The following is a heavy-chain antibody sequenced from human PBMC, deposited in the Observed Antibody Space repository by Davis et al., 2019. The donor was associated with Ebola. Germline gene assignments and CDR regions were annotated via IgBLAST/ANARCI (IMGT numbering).Heavy chain of an antibody. Sequence: AASVKVSCKASGYTFTSYAMHWVRQAPGQRLEWMGWINAGNGNTKYSQKFQGRVTITRDTSASTAYMELSSLRSEDTAVYYCATDRGYCSGGSCYPRTYGMDVWGQGTTVTVSS. V-gene: IGHV1-3*01. CDR3: ATDRGYCSGGSCYPRTYGMDV. J-gene: IGHJ6*02. D-gene: IGHD2-15*01. CDR1: GYTFTSYA. CDR2: INAGNGNT.